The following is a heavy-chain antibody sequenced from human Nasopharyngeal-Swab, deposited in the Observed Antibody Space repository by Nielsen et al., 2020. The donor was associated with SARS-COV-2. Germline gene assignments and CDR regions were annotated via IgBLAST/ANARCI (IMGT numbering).Heavy chain of an antibody. CDR1: GYTFTSYG. V-gene: IGHV1-18*01. CDR2: ISAYNGNT. CDR3: ARDGYTYYDILTCYKHFDY. D-gene: IGHD3-9*01. Sequence: ASVKVSCKASGYTFTSYGISWVRQAPGQGLEWMGWISAYNGNTNYAQKLQGRVTMTTDTSTSTAYMELRSLRSDDTAVYYCARDGYTYYDILTCYKHFDYWGQGTLVTVSS. J-gene: IGHJ4*02.